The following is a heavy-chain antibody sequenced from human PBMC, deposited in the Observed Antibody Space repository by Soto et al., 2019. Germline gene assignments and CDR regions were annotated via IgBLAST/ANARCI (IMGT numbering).Heavy chain of an antibody. CDR3: ARDHRLGVGGSGSYSHNWFDP. CDR1: GGSISSGDYY. V-gene: IGHV4-30-4*01. Sequence: SETLSLTCTVSGGSISSGDYYWSWIRQPPGKGLEWIGYIYYSGSTYYNPSLKSRVTISVDTSKNQFSLKLSSVTAADTAVYYCARDHRLGVGGSGSYSHNWFDPWGQGTLVTVSS. J-gene: IGHJ5*02. CDR2: IYYSGST. D-gene: IGHD3-10*01.